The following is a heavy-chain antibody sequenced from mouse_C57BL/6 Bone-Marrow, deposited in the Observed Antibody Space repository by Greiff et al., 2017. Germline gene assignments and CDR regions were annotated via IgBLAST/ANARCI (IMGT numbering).Heavy chain of an antibody. Sequence: QVQLQQSGAELARPGASVKLSCKASGYTFTSYGMSWVKQRTGQGLEWIGEIYPRSGNTYYNEKFKGKATLTADKSSSTAYMELRSLTSEDSAVYFWAGWGGDAWFAYWGQGTLVTVSA. D-gene: IGHD3-3*01. CDR3: AGWGGDAWFAY. CDR1: GYTFTSYG. J-gene: IGHJ3*01. V-gene: IGHV1-81*01. CDR2: IYPRSGNT.